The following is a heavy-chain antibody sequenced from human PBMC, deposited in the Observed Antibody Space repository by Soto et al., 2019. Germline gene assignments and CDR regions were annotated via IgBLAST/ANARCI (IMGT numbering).Heavy chain of an antibody. J-gene: IGHJ3*02. Sequence: QVQLQQWGAGLLKPSETLSLTCAVYGGSFSGYYWSWIRQPPGKGLEWIGEINHSGSTNYNPSLKSRVTISVDTSKNQFSLKLSSVTAADTAVYYCARGQSVVSPWAFDIWGQGTMVTVSS. D-gene: IGHD2-15*01. V-gene: IGHV4-34*01. CDR1: GGSFSGYY. CDR2: INHSGST. CDR3: ARGQSVVSPWAFDI.